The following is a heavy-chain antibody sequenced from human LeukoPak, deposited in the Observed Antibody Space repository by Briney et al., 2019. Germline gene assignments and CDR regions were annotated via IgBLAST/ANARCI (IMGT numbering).Heavy chain of an antibody. CDR3: AREGVVGPTRGVGYFDY. Sequence: GASVKASCKASGGTFSSYAISWVRQAPGQGLEWMGGIIPIFGTANYAQKFQGRVTITADESTSTAYMELSSLRSEDTAVYYCAREGVVGPTRGVGYFDYWGRGTLVTVSS. CDR1: GGTFSSYA. J-gene: IGHJ4*02. CDR2: IIPIFGTA. V-gene: IGHV1-69*13. D-gene: IGHD1-26*01.